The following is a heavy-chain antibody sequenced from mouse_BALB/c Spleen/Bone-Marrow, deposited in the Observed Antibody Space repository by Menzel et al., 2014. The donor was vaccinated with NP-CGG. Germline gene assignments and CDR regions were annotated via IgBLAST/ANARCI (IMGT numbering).Heavy chain of an antibody. V-gene: IGHV1S81*02. D-gene: IGHD1-2*01. CDR1: GYTFTSHY. CDR3: TRLSLLRGYFDY. Sequence: VQLVESGAELVKPGTSMKLSCKASGYTFTSHYIYWVKQRPGQGLKWIGEINPNNGGTNFNEKFKSKATLTVDKSSSTAYMQLSSLTSEDSAVYYCTRLSLLRGYFDYWGQGTTLTVSS. CDR2: INPNNGGT. J-gene: IGHJ2*01.